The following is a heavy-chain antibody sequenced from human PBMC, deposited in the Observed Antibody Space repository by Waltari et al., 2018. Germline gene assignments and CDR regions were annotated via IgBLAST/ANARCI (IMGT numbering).Heavy chain of an antibody. Sequence: VQLVDSGGGLVKPGGSLRLSCAASGFTFSRAWMSGVRQAPGKGLEWVGRIKSKTDGGTTDYAAPVKGRFTISRDDSKNTLYLQMNSLKTEDTAVYYCTTGGVKGPHDAFDIWGQGTMVTVSS. D-gene: IGHD2-8*01. CDR1: GFTFSRAW. V-gene: IGHV3-15*01. J-gene: IGHJ3*02. CDR3: TTGGVKGPHDAFDI. CDR2: IKSKTDGGTT.